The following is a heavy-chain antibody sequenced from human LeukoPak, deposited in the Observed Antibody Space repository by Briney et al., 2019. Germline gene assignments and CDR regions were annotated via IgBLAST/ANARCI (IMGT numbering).Heavy chain of an antibody. V-gene: IGHV4-39*07. D-gene: IGHD3-9*01. CDR3: ARTYYDILTGQPEYYFDY. CDR1: GGSISSSSYY. CDR2: IYYSGST. Sequence: SETLSLTCTVSGGSISSSSYYWGWIRQPPGKGLEWIGSIYYSGSTYYNPSLKSRVTISVDTSKNQFSPKLSSVTAADTAVYYCARTYYDILTGQPEYYFDYWGQGTLVTVSS. J-gene: IGHJ4*02.